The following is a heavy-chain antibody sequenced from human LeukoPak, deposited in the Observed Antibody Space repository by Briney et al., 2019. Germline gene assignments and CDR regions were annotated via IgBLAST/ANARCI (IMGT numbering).Heavy chain of an antibody. V-gene: IGHV3-23*01. CDR1: GFGFSTQD. Sequence: GGSLRLSCVASGFGFSTQDMSWGRQTPGKGLEWVSSISGFDSGTYYTDSVRGRFTIPRDTSKNTLYMQMNNLRAEDTAVYYCVKGFHFDWWGQGTLVTVSP. J-gene: IGHJ4*02. CDR3: VKGFHFDW. CDR2: ISGFDSGT.